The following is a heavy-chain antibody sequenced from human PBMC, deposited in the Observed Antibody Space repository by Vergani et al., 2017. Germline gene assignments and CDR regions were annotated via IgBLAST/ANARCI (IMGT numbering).Heavy chain of an antibody. D-gene: IGHD2-21*02. J-gene: IGHJ4*02. CDR1: GFTFSSYA. Sequence: EVQLLESGGGLVQPGGSLRLSCAASGFTFSSYAMSWVRQAPGKGLEWVSAISGSGGSTYYADSVKGRFTISRDNSKNTLYLQMNSLRAEDTAVYYCAKSLQRGVVVTALGYFDYWGQGTLVTGSS. CDR3: AKSLQRGVVVTALGYFDY. CDR2: ISGSGGST. V-gene: IGHV3-23*01.